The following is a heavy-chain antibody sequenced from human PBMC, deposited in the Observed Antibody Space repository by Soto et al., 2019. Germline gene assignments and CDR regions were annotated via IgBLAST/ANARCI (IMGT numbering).Heavy chain of an antibody. J-gene: IGHJ4*02. V-gene: IGHV3-30*18. CDR2: ISNHGSDK. D-gene: IGHD4-17*01. Sequence: QVQLVESGGGVVQPGRSLRLSCAASGFTFSNYGMHWVRQAPGKGLEWVAVISNHGSDKYYADSVKGRFTISRDNSKNTLYLQMDSLRAEDTAVYYCAKDHLTTTVTTVGYWGQGTLVTVSS. CDR1: GFTFSNYG. CDR3: AKDHLTTTVTTVGY.